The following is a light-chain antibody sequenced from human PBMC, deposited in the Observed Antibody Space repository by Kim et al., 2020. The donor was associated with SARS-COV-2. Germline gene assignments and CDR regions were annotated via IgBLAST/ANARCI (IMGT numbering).Light chain of an antibody. J-gene: IGKJ1*01. CDR1: QGINND. CDR3: QKYNGAPWT. Sequence: ASVGDRVTIPCRASQGINNDLAWYQQKPGKVPKVLIYAASALQSGVPSRFSGSGSGTDFTLTISSLQPEDVGTYYWQKYNGAPWTFGQGTKVDIK. CDR2: AAS. V-gene: IGKV1-27*01.